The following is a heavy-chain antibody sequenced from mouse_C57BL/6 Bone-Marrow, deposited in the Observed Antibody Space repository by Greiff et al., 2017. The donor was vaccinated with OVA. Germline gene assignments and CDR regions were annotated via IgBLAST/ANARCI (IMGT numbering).Heavy chain of an antibody. CDR2: IDPSDSYT. CDR3: ARRDFDY. Sequence: VQLQQSWAELVKPGASVKLSCQASGYTFTSYWLQWVKQRPGPGLAWIGEIDPSDSYTHYNQKFKGKATLTVDTSSRTADMELSSRTSEDSAVYYCARRDFDYWGQGTTRTVSS. J-gene: IGHJ2*01. CDR1: GYTFTSYW. V-gene: IGHV1-50*01.